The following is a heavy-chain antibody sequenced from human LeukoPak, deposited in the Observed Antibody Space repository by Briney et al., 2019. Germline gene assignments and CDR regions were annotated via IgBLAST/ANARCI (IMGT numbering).Heavy chain of an antibody. D-gene: IGHD2-21*02. V-gene: IGHV4-39*01. Sequence: SETLSLTCTVSGGSISSSSYYWGWIRQPPGKGLEWIVYYSGSTYYNPSLKSRVTISVDTSKNQFSLKLSSVTAADTAVYYCATQVTPNPYFDYWGQGTLVTVSS. CDR2: YYSGST. CDR3: ATQVTPNPYFDY. J-gene: IGHJ4*02. CDR1: GGSISSSSYY.